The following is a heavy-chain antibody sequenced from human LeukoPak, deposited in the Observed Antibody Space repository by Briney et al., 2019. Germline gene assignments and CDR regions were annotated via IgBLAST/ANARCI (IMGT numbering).Heavy chain of an antibody. CDR2: IYYSGSA. V-gene: IGHV4-59*08. D-gene: IGHD1-7*01. CDR1: GASIRSYY. CDR3: ARHSTPGNFDDY. J-gene: IGHJ4*02. Sequence: SETLSLTCTVSGASIRSYYWSWIRQPPGKRLDWIGYIYYSGSASYNPSLKSRITISVDTSKNQFSLKLSSVTAADTAVYYCARHSTPGNFDDYWGQGTLVTVSS.